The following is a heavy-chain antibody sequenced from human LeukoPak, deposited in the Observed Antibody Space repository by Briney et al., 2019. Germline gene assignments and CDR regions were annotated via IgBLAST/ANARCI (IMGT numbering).Heavy chain of an antibody. J-gene: IGHJ4*02. CDR3: ARDRHGYFDY. V-gene: IGHV3-11*01. D-gene: IGHD6-13*01. CDR1: GFTFSDHY. Sequence: GGSLRLSCAASGFTFSDHYMIWLRQAPGKGLEAISYISHNGETKYYADSVKGRLSISRDNAKSSLYLQMNSLRVEDTAVYYSARDRHGYFDYWGQGTLVTVSS. CDR2: ISHNGETK.